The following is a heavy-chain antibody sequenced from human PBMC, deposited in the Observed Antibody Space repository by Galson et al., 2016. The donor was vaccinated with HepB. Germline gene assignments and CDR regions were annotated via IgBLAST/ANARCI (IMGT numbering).Heavy chain of an antibody. CDR1: GFSLKTTGMC. V-gene: IGHV2-70*01. J-gene: IGHJ4*02. CDR3: ARMKHYDSRGCDY. Sequence: PALVKPTQTLTLTCTFSGFSLKTTGMCVTWIRQPPGKALEWLALIDWDDDKFYAPSLKTRLTVSKDTSTDQVVLTMTNMDPRDTATYFCARMKHYDSRGCDYWGQGILVTVSS. D-gene: IGHD3-22*01. CDR2: IDWDDDK.